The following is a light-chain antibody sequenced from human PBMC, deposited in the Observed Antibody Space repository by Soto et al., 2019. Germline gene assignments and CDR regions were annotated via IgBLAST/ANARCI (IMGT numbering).Light chain of an antibody. CDR3: SSYAGSNNWN. Sequence: QSALTQPPSASGSPGQSVTISCTGTSSDVGGYNDVSWYQQHPGKAPKLMIYEVSKRPSGVPDRFSGSKSGNTASLTVSGLQAEDEADYYCSSYAGSNNWNFGTGTKLTVL. CDR1: SSDVGGYND. J-gene: IGLJ1*01. V-gene: IGLV2-8*01. CDR2: EVS.